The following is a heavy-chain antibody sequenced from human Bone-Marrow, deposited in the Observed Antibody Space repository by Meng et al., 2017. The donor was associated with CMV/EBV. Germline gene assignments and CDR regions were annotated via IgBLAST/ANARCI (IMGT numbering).Heavy chain of an antibody. CDR2: IRWNSGSI. CDR1: GFTFDDYA. Sequence: GGSLRLSCAASGFTFDDYAMHWVRGAPGKGLEWVSGIRWNSGSIGYADSVKGRFTISRDNAKNSLYLQMNSLRAEDTALYYCAKAGSRGYDFWSGYGNWFDPWGQGTLVTVSS. CDR3: AKAGSRGYDFWSGYGNWFDP. V-gene: IGHV3-9*01. J-gene: IGHJ5*02. D-gene: IGHD3-3*01.